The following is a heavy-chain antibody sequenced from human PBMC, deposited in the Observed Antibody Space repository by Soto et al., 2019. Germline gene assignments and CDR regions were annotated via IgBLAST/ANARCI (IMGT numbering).Heavy chain of an antibody. V-gene: IGHV1-18*01. CDR2: ISAYNGNT. Sequence: ASVKVSCKASGYTFTSYGISWVRQAPGQGPEWMGWISAYNGNTNYAQKLQGRVTMTTDTSTSTAYMELRSLRSDDTAVYYCARDANYYDSSGFFDYGGQGTLVTVSS. D-gene: IGHD3-22*01. CDR1: GYTFTSYG. J-gene: IGHJ4*02. CDR3: ARDANYYDSSGFFDY.